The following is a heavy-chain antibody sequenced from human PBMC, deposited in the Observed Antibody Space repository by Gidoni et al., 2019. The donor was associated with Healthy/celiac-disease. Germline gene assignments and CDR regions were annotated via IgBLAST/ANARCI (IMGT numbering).Heavy chain of an antibody. Sequence: QVQLQQWGAGLLKPSETLSLTCAVYGGSFSGYYWSWIRQPPGKGLEWIGEINHSGSTNYNPALKGRGTISVDTSKNQFSLKLSSVTAADTAVYYWARLRGSGSYYKARLQFDPWGQGTLVTVSS. CDR1: GGSFSGYY. J-gene: IGHJ5*02. V-gene: IGHV4-34*01. D-gene: IGHD3-10*01. CDR2: INHSGST. CDR3: ARLRGSGSYYKARLQFDP.